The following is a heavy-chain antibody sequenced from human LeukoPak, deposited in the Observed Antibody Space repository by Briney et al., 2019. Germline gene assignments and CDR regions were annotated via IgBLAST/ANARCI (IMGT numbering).Heavy chain of an antibody. CDR3: ARVYSNSWYSGYLYMDV. CDR2: ISSSSSYI. Sequence: GGSLRLSCAASGFTFSNYSMNWVRQAPGKGLEWVSFISSSSSYIYYADSVKGRFTISRDNAKNSLYLQMSSLRAEDTAIYYCARVYSNSWYSGYLYMDVWGKGTTVTVSS. J-gene: IGHJ6*03. D-gene: IGHD4-11*01. CDR1: GFTFSNYS. V-gene: IGHV3-21*01.